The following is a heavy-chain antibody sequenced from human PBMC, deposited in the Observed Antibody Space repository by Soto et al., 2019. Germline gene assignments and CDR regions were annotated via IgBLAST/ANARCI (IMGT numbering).Heavy chain of an antibody. D-gene: IGHD3-9*01. J-gene: IGHJ4*02. Sequence: GGSLRLSCAASGFTFSSYAMSWVRQAPGKGLEWVSAISGSGGSTYYADSVKGRFTISRGNSKNTLYLQMNSLRAEDAAVYYCAKDSGPWLSYFDDRGQRTLVTVSS. CDR2: ISGSGGST. V-gene: IGHV3-23*01. CDR3: AKDSGPWLSYFDD. CDR1: GFTFSSYA.